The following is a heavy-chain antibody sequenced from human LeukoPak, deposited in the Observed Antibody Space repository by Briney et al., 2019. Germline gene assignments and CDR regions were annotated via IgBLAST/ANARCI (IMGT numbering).Heavy chain of an antibody. CDR1: GGSISSYY. Sequence: SETLSLTCTVSGGSISSYYWSWIRQPPGKGLEWIGYIYYSGSTNYNPSLKSRVTISVDTSKNQFSLKLSSVTAADTAVYYCARILPPPYSSSWYWEYYYYYMDVWGKGTTVTVSS. V-gene: IGHV4-59*01. CDR2: IYYSGST. D-gene: IGHD6-13*01. CDR3: ARILPPPYSSSWYWEYYYYYMDV. J-gene: IGHJ6*03.